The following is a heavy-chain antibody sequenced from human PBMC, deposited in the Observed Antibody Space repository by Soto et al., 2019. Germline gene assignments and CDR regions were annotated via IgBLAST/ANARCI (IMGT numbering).Heavy chain of an antibody. J-gene: IGHJ6*02. V-gene: IGHV3-11*06. CDR1: GFTFSDYY. D-gene: IGHD2-2*01. CDR2: ISSSSSYT. Sequence: QVQLVESGGGLVKPGGSLRLSCAASGFTFSDYYMSWIRQAPGKGLEWGSYISSSSSYTNYADSVKGRFTMPRDNAKNSLYLHINSLRAEDTAVYYCARDGEDIVVVPPPRAYGMHVWRPGTTVT. CDR3: ARDGEDIVVVPPPRAYGMHV.